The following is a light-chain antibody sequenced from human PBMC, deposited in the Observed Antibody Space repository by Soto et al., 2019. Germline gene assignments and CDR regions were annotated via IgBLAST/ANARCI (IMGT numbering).Light chain of an antibody. J-gene: IGLJ1*01. CDR3: QSYDTSLSGYV. CDR2: DNT. Sequence: QSAGTQPPSVSVAPGQRVTISCTGSSSNIGASYDVHLYHQLPGTAPKLLIYDNTNRPSGVPGRFSGSKSGTSASLAITGLQAEDEADYYCQSYDTSLSGYVFGTGTKVTVL. CDR1: SSNIGASYD. V-gene: IGLV1-40*02.